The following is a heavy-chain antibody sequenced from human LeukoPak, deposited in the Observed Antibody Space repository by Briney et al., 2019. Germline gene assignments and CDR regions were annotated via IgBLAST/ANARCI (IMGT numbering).Heavy chain of an antibody. D-gene: IGHD6-19*01. V-gene: IGHV4-30-2*01. CDR1: GGSISSGGYS. Sequence: SQTLSLTCDVSGGSISSGGYSWSWIRQPPGKGLEWIRYIYHSGSTYYNPSLKSRVTISVDRSKNQFSLKLSSVTAADTAVYYCARALYSSGWLLYGMDVWGKGATVTVSS. J-gene: IGHJ6*04. CDR2: IYHSGST. CDR3: ARALYSSGWLLYGMDV.